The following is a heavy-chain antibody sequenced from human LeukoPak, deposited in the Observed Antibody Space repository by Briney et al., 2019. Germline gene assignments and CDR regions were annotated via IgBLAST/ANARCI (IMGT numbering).Heavy chain of an antibody. V-gene: IGHV4-59*08. CDR2: IYYSGST. D-gene: IGHD5-24*01. J-gene: IGHJ4*02. CDR3: ARRRWLQPYYFDY. Sequence: PPETLSLTCTVSGGSISSYYWSWIRQPPGKGLEWIGYIYYSGSTNYNPSLKSRVTISVDTSKNQFSLKLSSVTAADTAVYYCARRRWLQPYYFDYWGQGTPVTVSS. CDR1: GGSISSYY.